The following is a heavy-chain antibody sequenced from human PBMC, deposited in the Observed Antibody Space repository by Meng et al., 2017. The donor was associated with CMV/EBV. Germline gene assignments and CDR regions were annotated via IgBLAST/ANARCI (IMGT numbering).Heavy chain of an antibody. Sequence: GGSSSSSNWWSWVRQTPGKGLEWIGEIYHSGSTNYNPSLKSRVTISVDKSKNQFSLKLSSVTAADTAVYYCARGPILWFGESSSFDLWGRGTLVTVSS. CDR2: IYHSGST. V-gene: IGHV4-4*02. D-gene: IGHD3-10*01. J-gene: IGHJ2*01. CDR3: ARGPILWFGESSSFDL. CDR1: GGSSSSSNW.